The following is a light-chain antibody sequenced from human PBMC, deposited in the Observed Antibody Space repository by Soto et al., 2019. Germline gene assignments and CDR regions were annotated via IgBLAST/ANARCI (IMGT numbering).Light chain of an antibody. Sequence: EIMLTQSPGTLSLSPGERATLSCRASQIVSTTYLAWYQQKPGQAPRLLIYGSSSRAPGIPDRFSGSGSGTDFTLTISRLEPEDFAVYYCQQYGTSPMYTFGQGTKLEI. CDR3: QQYGTSPMYT. CDR2: GSS. CDR1: QIVSTTY. V-gene: IGKV3-20*01. J-gene: IGKJ2*01.